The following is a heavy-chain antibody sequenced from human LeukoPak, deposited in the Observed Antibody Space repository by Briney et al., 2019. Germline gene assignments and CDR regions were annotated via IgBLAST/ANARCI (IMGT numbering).Heavy chain of an antibody. D-gene: IGHD2-21*02. CDR1: GFTFSSYA. J-gene: IGHJ3*02. CDR2: ISGSGGST. V-gene: IGHV3-23*01. CDR3: HTGVTYDAFYI. Sequence: PGGSLRLSCAAAGFTFSSYAMSWVRQAPGKGLEWVSAISGSGGSTYYADSVKGRFIISRDNSKNTLYLQMNSLRAEDTAVYYCHTGVTYDAFYIWGQGTMVTVSS.